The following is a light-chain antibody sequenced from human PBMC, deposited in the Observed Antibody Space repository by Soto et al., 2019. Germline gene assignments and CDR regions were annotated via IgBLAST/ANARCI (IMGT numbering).Light chain of an antibody. CDR1: QSVSSY. CDR2: DAS. CDR3: QQRSNWPIT. V-gene: IGKV3-11*01. Sequence: EIVLTHSPATLSLSPLEIATLSFRASQSVSSYLAWYQQKPGQAPRLLIYDASNRATGIPARFSGSGSGTDFTLTISSLEPEDFAVYYCQQRSNWPITFGQGTKVDIK. J-gene: IGKJ1*01.